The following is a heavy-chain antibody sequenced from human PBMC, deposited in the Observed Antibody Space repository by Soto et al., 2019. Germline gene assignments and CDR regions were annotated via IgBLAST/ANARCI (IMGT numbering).Heavy chain of an antibody. CDR2: IYSGGVT. D-gene: IGHD4-17*01. Sequence: EVQLVESGGGLVQPGGSLRLSCAASGFTVSNNYMCWVRQAPGKGLEWVSLIYSGGVTHYADSVRGRFTISRDNSRNTPYLQMNSLRADDTAVYYCAKRGTTVTTSFWYWGQGTLVTVSS. J-gene: IGHJ4*02. V-gene: IGHV3-66*01. CDR1: GFTVSNNY. CDR3: AKRGTTVTTSFWY.